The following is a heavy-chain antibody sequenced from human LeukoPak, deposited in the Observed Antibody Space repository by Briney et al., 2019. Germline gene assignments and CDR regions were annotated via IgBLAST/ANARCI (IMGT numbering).Heavy chain of an antibody. CDR2: ISGSGGST. CDR3: AKDSGYDSSYYYYMDV. CDR1: GFTFSSYA. J-gene: IGHJ6*03. Sequence: GGSLRLSCAASGFTFSSYAMSWVRQAPGKGLEWVSAISGSGGSTYYADSVKGRFTISRENSKNTLYLQMNSLRAEDTAVYYCAKDSGYDSSYYYYMDVWGKGTTVTVSS. D-gene: IGHD5-12*01. V-gene: IGHV3-23*01.